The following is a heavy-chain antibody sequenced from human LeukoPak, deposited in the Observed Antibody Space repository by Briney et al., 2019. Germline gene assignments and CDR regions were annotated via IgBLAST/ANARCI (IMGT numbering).Heavy chain of an antibody. CDR2: VSGSGGST. V-gene: IGHV3-23*01. CDR3: AKRDRSGWYYFDY. CDR1: GFTFSSYG. Sequence: GGSLRLSCAASGFTFSSYGMHWVRQAPGKGLEWVSAVSGSGGSTYYADSVKGRFTISRDNSKNTLYLQMNSLRAEDTAVYYWAKRDRSGWYYFDYWGQGTLVTVSS. J-gene: IGHJ4*02. D-gene: IGHD6-19*01.